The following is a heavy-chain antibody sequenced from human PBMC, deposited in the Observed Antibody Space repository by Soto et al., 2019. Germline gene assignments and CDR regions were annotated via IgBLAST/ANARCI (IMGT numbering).Heavy chain of an antibody. J-gene: IGHJ1*01. CDR3: ARRPQDCSGGRCYLYFHH. CDR2: IYYSGST. Sequence: QVQLQESGPGLVKPSQTLSLTCTVSGGSISSGDYYWSWIRQPPGKGLEWIGYIYYSGSTYYNPSPQSRVTISVDTSKNQFSLKLSSVTAADTAVYYCARRPQDCSGGRCYLYFHHWGQGTLVTVSS. CDR1: GGSISSGDYY. D-gene: IGHD2-15*01. V-gene: IGHV4-30-4*01.